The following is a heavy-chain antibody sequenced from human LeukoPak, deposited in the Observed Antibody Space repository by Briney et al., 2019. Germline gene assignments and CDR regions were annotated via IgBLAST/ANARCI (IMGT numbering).Heavy chain of an antibody. CDR1: GDSVSSKNGA. CDR2: TYYRSKWYN. J-gene: IGHJ4*02. D-gene: IGHD6-19*01. CDR3: ARDLGTTGWHTFDY. V-gene: IGHV6-1*01. Sequence: SQTLSLTRAVSGDSVSSKNGAWNWIRQSPSRGLEWLGRTYYRSKWYNDYAESMEDRMTISQDTSKNQYSLHLNSVTPDDTAVYYCARDLGTTGWHTFDYWGQGTLVTVSS.